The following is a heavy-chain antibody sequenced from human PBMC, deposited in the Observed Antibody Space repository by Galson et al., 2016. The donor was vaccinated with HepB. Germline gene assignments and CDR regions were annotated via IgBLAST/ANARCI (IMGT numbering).Heavy chain of an antibody. J-gene: IGHJ4*02. CDR2: ISDDGSNK. Sequence: SLRLSCAASGFTLSSCGMYGVRQAPGKGRVWVVVISDDGSNKMYADSVKGRFTISRDNSKNKLYLQMISLRLEDTAMYYVAKVGSISARTDYFDSWGQGTLVTVSS. V-gene: IGHV3-30*18. CDR1: GFTLSSCG. CDR3: AKVGSISARTDYFDS. D-gene: IGHD6-6*01.